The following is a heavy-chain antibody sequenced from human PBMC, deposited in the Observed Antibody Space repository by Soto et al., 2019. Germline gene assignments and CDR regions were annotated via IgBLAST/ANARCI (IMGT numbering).Heavy chain of an antibody. D-gene: IGHD3-16*01. Sequence: QVQLVQSGAEVKKPGSSVRVSCKASGGTFNKYAITWVRQAPGQGLEWMGGISPVFHRTNYAQNFQGRVTITADESTRTAYMELRSLRSEDTAIYYCTRGRAETFGVRLTVDWFDPWGRGTLVTVSS. CDR3: TRGRAETFGVRLTVDWFDP. V-gene: IGHV1-69*01. CDR1: GGTFNKYA. CDR2: ISPVFHRT. J-gene: IGHJ5*02.